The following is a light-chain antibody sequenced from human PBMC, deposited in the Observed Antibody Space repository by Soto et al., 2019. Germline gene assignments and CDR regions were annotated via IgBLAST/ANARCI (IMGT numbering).Light chain of an antibody. CDR1: QSISTW. CDR3: QQYHSYSVT. CDR2: DAS. J-gene: IGKJ5*01. Sequence: DIQMTQSPSTLSASVGDRVTITCRASQSISTWLAWYQQKPGKAPKVVIYDASTLETGVPSRFSGSGSGTEFTLTVSSLQPDDFATYYCQQYHSYSVTFGQGTRLE. V-gene: IGKV1-5*01.